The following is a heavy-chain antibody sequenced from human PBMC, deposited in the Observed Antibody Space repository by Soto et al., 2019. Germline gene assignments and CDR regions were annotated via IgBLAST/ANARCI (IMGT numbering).Heavy chain of an antibody. V-gene: IGHV3-23*01. CDR2: ISGSGGST. CDR3: AKSYDILTGSDNWFDP. CDR1: GFTFRSYA. D-gene: IGHD3-9*01. J-gene: IGHJ5*02. Sequence: PGGSLRLSCAASGFTFRSYAMSWVRQAPGKGLEWVSAISGSGGSTYYADSVKGRFTISRDNSKNTLYLQMNSLRAEDTAVYYCAKSYDILTGSDNWFDPWGQGTLVTVSS.